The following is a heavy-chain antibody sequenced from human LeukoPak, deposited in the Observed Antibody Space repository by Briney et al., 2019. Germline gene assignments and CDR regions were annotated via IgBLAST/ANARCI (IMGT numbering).Heavy chain of an antibody. CDR1: GFTFSSNW. Sequence: PGGSLRLSCAASGFTFSSNWMSWVRQAPGQGLEWVANIKEDGNEKHYVDSVRGRFTISRDNAKSSLYLQMNSLRAEDTAVYYCAKNYGGNSGTGYWGPGTLVTVSS. CDR3: AKNYGGNSGTGY. V-gene: IGHV3-7*02. J-gene: IGHJ4*02. CDR2: IKEDGNEK. D-gene: IGHD4-23*01.